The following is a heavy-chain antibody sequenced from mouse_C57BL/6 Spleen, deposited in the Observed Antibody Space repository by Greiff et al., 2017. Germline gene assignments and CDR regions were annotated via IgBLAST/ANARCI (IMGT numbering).Heavy chain of an antibody. Sequence: EVMLVESGGGLVKPGGSLKLSCAASGFTFSDYGMHWVRQAPEKGLEWVAYISSGSSTIYYADPVKGRFTISRDNAKNTLFLQMTSLRSEDTAMYYCARTPTVVATGFDYWGQGTTLTVSS. CDR2: ISSGSSTI. CDR3: ARTPTVVATGFDY. J-gene: IGHJ2*01. CDR1: GFTFSDYG. V-gene: IGHV5-17*01. D-gene: IGHD1-1*01.